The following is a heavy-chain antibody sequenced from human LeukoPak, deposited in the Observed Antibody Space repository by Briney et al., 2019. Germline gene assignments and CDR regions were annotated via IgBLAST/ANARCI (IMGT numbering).Heavy chain of an antibody. CDR2: IRYDGSNK. V-gene: IGHV3-30*02. CDR3: AKDPNLYDFWSGYPNY. Sequence: GSLRLSCAASGFTFSSYGMHWVRQAPGKGLEWVVFIRYDGSNKYYADSVKGRFTISRDNSKNTLYLQMNSLRAEDTAVYYCAKDPNLYDFWSGYPNYWGQGTLVTVSS. CDR1: GFTFSSYG. J-gene: IGHJ4*02. D-gene: IGHD3-3*01.